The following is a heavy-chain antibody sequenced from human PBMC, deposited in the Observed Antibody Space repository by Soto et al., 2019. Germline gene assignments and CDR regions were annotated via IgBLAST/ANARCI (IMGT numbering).Heavy chain of an antibody. CDR1: GGSFSGYY. CDR2: INHSGST. CDR3: ARGPRIAARKFDY. V-gene: IGHV4-34*01. Sequence: TSETLSLTCAVYGGSFSGYYWSWIRQPPGKGLEWIGEINHSGSTNYNPSLKSRVTISVDTSKNQFSLKLSSVTAADTAVYYCARGPRIAARKFDYWGQGTLVTVSS. J-gene: IGHJ4*02. D-gene: IGHD6-6*01.